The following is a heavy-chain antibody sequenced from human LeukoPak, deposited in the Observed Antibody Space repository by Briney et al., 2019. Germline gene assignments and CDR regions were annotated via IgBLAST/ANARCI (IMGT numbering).Heavy chain of an antibody. CDR1: GGSISSGSYY. D-gene: IGHD3-3*01. CDR3: AGVGYDFWSGYWYNWFDP. J-gene: IGHJ5*02. Sequence: PSETLSLTCTVSGGSISSGSYYWSCIRQPAGKGLEWIGRIYTSGSTNYNPSLKSRVTMSVDTSKNQFSLRLSSVTAADTAVYYCAGVGYDFWSGYWYNWFDPWGQGTLVTVSS. V-gene: IGHV4-61*02. CDR2: IYTSGST.